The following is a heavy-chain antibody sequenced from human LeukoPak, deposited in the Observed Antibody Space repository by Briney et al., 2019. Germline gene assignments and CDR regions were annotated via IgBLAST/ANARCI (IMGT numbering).Heavy chain of an antibody. Sequence: GGSLRLSCAASGFTFSSYSMNWVRQAPGKGLEWVSSISSGSIYIYYADSVRGRFNISRDNAKNSLYLQMNSLRAEDTAVYYCARRLEMGYDAFDIWGQGTRVTVSS. CDR3: ARRLEMGYDAFDI. CDR2: ISSGSIYI. D-gene: IGHD5-24*01. CDR1: GFTFSSYS. V-gene: IGHV3-21*01. J-gene: IGHJ3*02.